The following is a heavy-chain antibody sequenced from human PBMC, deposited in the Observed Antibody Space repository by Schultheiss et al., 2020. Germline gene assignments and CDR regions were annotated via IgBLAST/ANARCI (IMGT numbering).Heavy chain of an antibody. CDR1: GFTFGDYA. Sequence: GESLKISCTASGFTFGDYAMSWFRQAPGKGLEWVGFIRSKAYGGTTEYAASVKGRFTISRDDSKSIAYLQMNSLKTEDTAVYYCTRGGDIVVVPAAPPHYYYYYMDVWGTGHTVTVAS. J-gene: IGHJ6*03. CDR2: IRSKAYGGTT. CDR3: TRGGDIVVVPAAPPHYYYYYMDV. V-gene: IGHV3-49*03. D-gene: IGHD2-2*01.